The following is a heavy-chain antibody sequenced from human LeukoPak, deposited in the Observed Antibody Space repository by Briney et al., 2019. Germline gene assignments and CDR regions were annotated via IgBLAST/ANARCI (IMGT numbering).Heavy chain of an antibody. V-gene: IGHV4-39*07. CDR1: GGSISSSSYY. Sequence: PSETLSLTCTVSGGSISSSSYYWGWIRQPPGKGLEWIGSIYYSGSTYYNPSLKSRVTMSVDTSKNQFSLNLSSVTAADTAMYYCARDIYYEGSSYTFDYWGQGTLVTVSS. CDR2: IYYSGST. J-gene: IGHJ4*02. D-gene: IGHD3-16*01. CDR3: ARDIYYEGSSYTFDY.